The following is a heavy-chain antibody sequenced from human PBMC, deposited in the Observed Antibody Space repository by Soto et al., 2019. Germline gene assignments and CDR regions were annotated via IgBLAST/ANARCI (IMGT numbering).Heavy chain of an antibody. D-gene: IGHD3-3*01. CDR1: GGSFSPYY. CDR3: GRGSARNTIFGVVISDFDY. V-gene: IGHV4-59*01. J-gene: IGHJ4*02. Sequence: PAEPVTLTCTVSGGSFSPYYWGWFRQPPGKGPEWIGYIYYTGSTNYNPSPKSGVTISLDTTKRKFSLKVNSVTTADTAVFYSGRGSARNTIFGVVISDFDYWGQGTLVTVSS. CDR2: IYYTGST.